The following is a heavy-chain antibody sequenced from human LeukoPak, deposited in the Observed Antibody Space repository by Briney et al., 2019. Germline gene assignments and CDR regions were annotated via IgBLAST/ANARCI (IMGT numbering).Heavy chain of an antibody. CDR3: ARRPRITIFGVDHYFDY. J-gene: IGHJ4*02. D-gene: IGHD3-3*01. CDR1: GGSISSSSYY. CDR2: IYYSGST. Sequence: SETLSLTCTVSGGSISSSSYYWGWIRRPPGKGLEWIGSIYYSGSTYYNPSLKSRVTISVDTSKNQFSLKLSSVTAADTAVYYCARRPRITIFGVDHYFDYWGQGTLVTVSS. V-gene: IGHV4-39*01.